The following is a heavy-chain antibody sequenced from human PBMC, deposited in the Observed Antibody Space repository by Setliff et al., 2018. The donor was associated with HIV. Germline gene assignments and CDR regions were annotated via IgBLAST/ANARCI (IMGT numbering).Heavy chain of an antibody. CDR1: GGSISSYY. D-gene: IGHD3-10*01. V-gene: IGHV4-59*12. CDR2: IYYSGST. CDR3: ARDRYYGSGNYRYTGFDY. J-gene: IGHJ4*02. Sequence: SETLSLTCTVSGGSISSYYWSWIRQPPGKGLEWIGYIYYSGSTNYNPSLKSRVTISVDTSKSQFSLKLSSVTAADTAVYYCARDRYYGSGNYRYTGFDYWGQGTLVTVSS.